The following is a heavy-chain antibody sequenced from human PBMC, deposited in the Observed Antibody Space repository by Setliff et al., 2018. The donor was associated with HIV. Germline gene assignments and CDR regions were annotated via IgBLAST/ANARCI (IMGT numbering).Heavy chain of an antibody. V-gene: IGHV4-34*01. CDR1: GGSFSGYY. D-gene: IGHD3-22*01. CDR2: INYSGNT. J-gene: IGHJ4*02. CDR3: ARLTTTYYYDSSAYYHPV. Sequence: SETLSLTCAVYGGSFSGYYWSWVRQPPGKGLEWIGEINYSGNTNYNPSLKSRVTISVDTSKNQFSLKLSSVTAADTAVFYCARLTTTYYYDSSAYYHPVWGQGTLVTVSS.